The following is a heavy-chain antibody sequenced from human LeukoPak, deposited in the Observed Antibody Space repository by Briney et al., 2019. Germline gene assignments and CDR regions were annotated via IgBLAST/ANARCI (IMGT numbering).Heavy chain of an antibody. V-gene: IGHV4-39*01. CDR1: GGSLSSSSYY. Sequence: SETLSLTCTVSGGSLSSSSYYWGWIRQPPGKGLEWLGSIYYSGSTYYNPSLKSRVTISVDTSKNQFSLKLSSVTAANTAVYYCARKEDYGNHDYYFDYWGQGTLVTVSS. J-gene: IGHJ4*02. CDR3: ARKEDYGNHDYYFDY. CDR2: IYYSGST. D-gene: IGHD4-11*01.